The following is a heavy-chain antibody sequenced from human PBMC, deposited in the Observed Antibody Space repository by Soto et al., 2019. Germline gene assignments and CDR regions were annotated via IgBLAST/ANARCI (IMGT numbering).Heavy chain of an antibody. CDR2: IYYSGSI. D-gene: IGHD1-1*01. Sequence: SETLSLTCTVSGASIISTDYYWGWIRQPPGKGLEWIESIYYSGSIYYNPSLKSRVTTSVDTSKNQFSLKLTSVTAADTAVYYCARQGALPREQRVKIDLWRQRTLVTVSS. V-gene: IGHV4-39*01. CDR1: GASIISTDYY. J-gene: IGHJ4*02. CDR3: ARQGALPREQRVKIDL.